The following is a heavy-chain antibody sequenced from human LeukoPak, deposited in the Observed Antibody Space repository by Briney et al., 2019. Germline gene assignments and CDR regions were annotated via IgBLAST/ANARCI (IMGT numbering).Heavy chain of an antibody. J-gene: IGHJ4*02. CDR2: ISETSSHT. D-gene: IGHD3-3*01. CDR3: AKDSRITIFGVVTLGFDY. Sequence: PGGSLRLSCAASTFIFSGYSMNWVRQAPGKGLEWVSYISETSSHTYYVDSVKGRFTISRDNAKNSPYLQMNSLRAEDTAVYYCAKDSRITIFGVVTLGFDYWGQGTLVTVSS. V-gene: IGHV3-21*04. CDR1: TFIFSGYS.